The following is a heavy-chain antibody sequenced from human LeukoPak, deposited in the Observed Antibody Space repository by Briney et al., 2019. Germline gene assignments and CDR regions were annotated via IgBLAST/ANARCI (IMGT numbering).Heavy chain of an antibody. Sequence: GGSLRLSCAASGFTFSSYWMHWVRQAPGKGLVWVSRINSDASTTTYADSLLGRFTISRDNAKNTLYLQMNSLRGEDTAVYYCARGERGYDFDHWGQGTLVTVSA. V-gene: IGHV3-74*01. CDR2: INSDASTT. J-gene: IGHJ4*02. CDR1: GFTFSSYW. CDR3: ARGERGYDFDH. D-gene: IGHD5-12*01.